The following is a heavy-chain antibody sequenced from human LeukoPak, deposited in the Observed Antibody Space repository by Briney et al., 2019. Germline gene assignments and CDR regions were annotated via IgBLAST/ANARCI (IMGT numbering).Heavy chain of an antibody. V-gene: IGHV3-30-3*01. CDR1: GFTFSNYA. Sequence: PGRSLTLSCAASGFTFSNYAIHWVRQAPGKGLEWVSPISFDGSNKYFADSVKGRFTISRDNSKNTLHLQMNSLRAEDTALYYCVRGIGLSSGWYEFDYWGQGTLVTVSS. CDR2: ISFDGSNK. J-gene: IGHJ4*02. CDR3: VRGIGLSSGWYEFDY. D-gene: IGHD6-19*01.